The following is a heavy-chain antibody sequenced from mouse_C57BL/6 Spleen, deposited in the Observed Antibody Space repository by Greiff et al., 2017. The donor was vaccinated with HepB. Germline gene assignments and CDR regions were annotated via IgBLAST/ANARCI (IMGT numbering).Heavy chain of an antibody. CDR2: ISDGGSYT. CDR3: ARDQEVTHWYFDV. V-gene: IGHV5-4*01. D-gene: IGHD2-2*01. J-gene: IGHJ1*03. CDR1: GFTFSSYA. Sequence: EVKLVESGGGLVKPGGSLKLSCAASGFTFSSYAMSWVRQTPEKRLEWVATISDGGSYTYYPDNVKGRFTISRDNAKNNLYLQMSHLKSEDTAMYYCARDQEVTHWYFDVWGTGTTVTVSS.